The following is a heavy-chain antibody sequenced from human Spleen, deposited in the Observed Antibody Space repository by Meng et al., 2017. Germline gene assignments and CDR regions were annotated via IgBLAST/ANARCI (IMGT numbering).Heavy chain of an antibody. CDR1: GFTFSSYE. CDR3: ARDPPNTAMALRVRFDY. CDR2: ISSSGSTI. J-gene: IGHJ4*02. D-gene: IGHD5-18*01. Sequence: GESLKISCAASGFTFSSYEMNWVRQAPGKGLEWVSYISSSGSTIYYADSVKGRFTISRDNAKNSLYLQMNSLRAEDTAVYYCARDPPNTAMALRVRFDYWGQGTLVTVSS. V-gene: IGHV3-48*03.